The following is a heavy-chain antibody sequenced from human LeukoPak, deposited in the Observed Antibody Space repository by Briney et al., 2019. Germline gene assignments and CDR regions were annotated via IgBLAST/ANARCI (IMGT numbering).Heavy chain of an antibody. J-gene: IGHJ6*03. V-gene: IGHV4-34*01. CDR1: GGSFSGYY. D-gene: IGHD5-24*01. Sequence: SETLSLTCGVYGGSFSGYYWSWLRQPPGRGLEWIGEINHSGSTNYNPSLKSRVTISVDTSKNQFSLKLSSVTAADTAVYYCARGRGGREGYNAYYYYYMDVWGKGTTVTVSS. CDR2: INHSGST. CDR3: ARGRGGREGYNAYYYYYMDV.